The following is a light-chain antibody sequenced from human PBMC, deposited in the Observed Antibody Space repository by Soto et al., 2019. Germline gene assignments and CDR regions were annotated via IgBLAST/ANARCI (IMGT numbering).Light chain of an antibody. CDR2: SVS. CDR3: QQFSSYSRT. CDR1: QGIRSW. J-gene: IGKJ1*01. Sequence: DIQMTQSPSTLSASVGDRVTINCRASQGIRSWLAWYQQKPGKAPKLLVYSVSTLDSGDQSRFSGSGSGKGFTLTITSLQPDEFPTDCCQQFSSYSRTFGQGTRVQMK. V-gene: IGKV1-5*01.